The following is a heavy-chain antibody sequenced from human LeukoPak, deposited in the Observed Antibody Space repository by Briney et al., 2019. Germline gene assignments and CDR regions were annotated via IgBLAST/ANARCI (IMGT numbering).Heavy chain of an antibody. V-gene: IGHV3-53*01. J-gene: IGHJ4*02. CDR1: GFTVSSNY. D-gene: IGHD3-22*01. CDR3: ARDRGILGNYYDSSGYYEDY. Sequence: PGGSLRLSCAASGFTVSSNYMSWVRQAPGKGLEWVSVIYSGGSTYYADSVKGRFTISRDNSKNTLYLQMNSLRAEDTAVYYCARDRGILGNYYDSSGYYEDYWGQGTLVTVSS. CDR2: IYSGGST.